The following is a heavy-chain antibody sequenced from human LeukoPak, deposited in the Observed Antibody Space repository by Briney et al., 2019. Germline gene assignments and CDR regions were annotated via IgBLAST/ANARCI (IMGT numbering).Heavy chain of an antibody. CDR2: IYYSGST. D-gene: IGHD6-13*01. V-gene: IGHV4-59*01. CDR3: AGQQLSQLYYFDY. Sequence: KPSETLSLTCTVSGGSISSYYWSRIRQPPGKGLEWIGYIYYSGSTNYNPSLKSRVTISVDTSKNQFSLKLSSVTAADTAVYYCAGQQLSQLYYFDYWGQGTLVTVSS. J-gene: IGHJ4*02. CDR1: GGSISSYY.